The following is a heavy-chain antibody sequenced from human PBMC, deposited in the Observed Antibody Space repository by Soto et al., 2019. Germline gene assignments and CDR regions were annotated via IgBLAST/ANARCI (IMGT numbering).Heavy chain of an antibody. V-gene: IGHV1-8*01. CDR1: GYTFTSYD. Sequence: ASVKVSCKASGYTFTSYDINWVRQATGQGLEWMGWMNPNSGNTGYAQKFQGRVTMTRNTSISTAYMELISLRSEDTAVYYCPTVPVVPAAMGWFDPWGQGTLVTVSS. D-gene: IGHD2-2*01. CDR2: MNPNSGNT. CDR3: PTVPVVPAAMGWFDP. J-gene: IGHJ5*02.